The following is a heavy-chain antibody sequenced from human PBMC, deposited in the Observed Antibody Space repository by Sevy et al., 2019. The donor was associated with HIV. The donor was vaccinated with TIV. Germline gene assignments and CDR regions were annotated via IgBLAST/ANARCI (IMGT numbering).Heavy chain of an antibody. CDR1: GFTFRSYG. CDR3: AKDVSDGYNYFLDF. CDR2: ISNDGGNQ. J-gene: IGHJ4*02. Sequence: GGSLRLSCAASGFTFRSYGMHWVRQAPGKGLEWVAVISNDGGNQYYADSVKGRFTIARDNSKNTVYLQMNSLSAEDTAVYYWAKDVSDGYNYFLDFWGQGALVTVSS. D-gene: IGHD5-12*01. V-gene: IGHV3-30*18.